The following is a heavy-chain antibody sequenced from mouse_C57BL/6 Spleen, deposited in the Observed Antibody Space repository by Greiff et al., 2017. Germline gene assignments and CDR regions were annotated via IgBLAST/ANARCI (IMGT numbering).Heavy chain of an antibody. Sequence: VQLQQPGAELVKPGASVTLSCKASGYTFTSYWMHWVKQRPGQGLEWIGMIHPNSGSTNYNEKFKSKATLTVDKSSSTAYMQLSSLTSEDSAVYYCARGGDYDGFDYWGQGTTLTVSS. CDR2: IHPNSGST. J-gene: IGHJ2*01. CDR1: GYTFTSYW. CDR3: ARGGDYDGFDY. D-gene: IGHD2-4*01. V-gene: IGHV1-64*01.